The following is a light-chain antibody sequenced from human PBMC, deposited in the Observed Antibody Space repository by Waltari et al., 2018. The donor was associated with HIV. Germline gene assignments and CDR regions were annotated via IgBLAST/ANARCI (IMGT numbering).Light chain of an antibody. Sequence: DVVLTQTPLSLSVIPGQPASLPCKSSQSLLHSDGKTYLYWYLQKSGQPPQLLIYEVSNRFSGVPARFSGSGSGADFTLKVSRVEPEDVGIYYCMQTQQPPYTFGQGTNLEIK. J-gene: IGKJ2*01. CDR1: QSLLHSDGKTY. V-gene: IGKV2D-29*01. CDR3: MQTQQPPYT. CDR2: EVS.